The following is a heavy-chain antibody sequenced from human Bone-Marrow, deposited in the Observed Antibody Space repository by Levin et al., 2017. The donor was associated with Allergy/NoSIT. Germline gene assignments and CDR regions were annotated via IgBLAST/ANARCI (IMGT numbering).Heavy chain of an antibody. CDR2: IYPGDSDA. CDR3: ARIKGSGSPGDEFYYYGMDV. V-gene: IGHV5-51*01. CDR1: GYTFRSYW. J-gene: IGHJ6*02. D-gene: IGHD3-10*01. Sequence: KVSCKGSGYTFRSYWIGWVRQMPGKGLEWMAIIYPGDSDARYSPPFEGQVTVPADRSTSTVSLEWSSLKASDSAIYYCARIKGSGSPGDEFYYYGMDVWGHGTKVTVSS.